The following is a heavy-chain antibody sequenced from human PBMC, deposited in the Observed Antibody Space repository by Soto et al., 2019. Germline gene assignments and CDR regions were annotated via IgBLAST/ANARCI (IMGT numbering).Heavy chain of an antibody. CDR2: IYYSGST. J-gene: IGHJ5*02. V-gene: IGHV4-28*01. Sequence: SETLSLTCAVSGYSISSSNWWGWIRQPPGKGLEWIGYIYYSGSTYYNPSLKSRVTMSVDTSKNQFSLKLSSVTAVDTAVYYCARIVSSSGWYGNWFDPWGQGTLVTVSS. D-gene: IGHD6-19*01. CDR1: GYSISSSNW. CDR3: ARIVSSSGWYGNWFDP.